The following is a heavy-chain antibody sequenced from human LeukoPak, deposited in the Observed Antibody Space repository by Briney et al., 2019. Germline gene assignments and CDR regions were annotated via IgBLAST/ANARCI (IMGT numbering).Heavy chain of an antibody. D-gene: IGHD2-2*01. Sequence: GASVKVSCKASGYTFTSYGISWVRQAPGQGLEWMGWISAYNGNTNYAQKLQGRVTMTTDTSTSTAYMELRSLRSDDTAVYYCARVSEVVVVPAAMDYWGQGTLVTVSS. CDR1: GYTFTSYG. CDR3: ARVSEVVVVPAAMDY. CDR2: ISAYNGNT. V-gene: IGHV1-18*01. J-gene: IGHJ4*02.